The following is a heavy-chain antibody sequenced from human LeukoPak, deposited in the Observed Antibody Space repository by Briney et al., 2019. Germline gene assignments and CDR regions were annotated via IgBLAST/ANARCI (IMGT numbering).Heavy chain of an antibody. D-gene: IGHD3-22*01. CDR3: ARLGAPYDIVLAITPPGWFDP. CDR2: IYYSGST. Sequence: SETLSLTCTVSGGSISSYYWSWIRQPPGKGLEWIGYIYYSGSTNYNPSLKSRVTISVDTSKNQFSLKLSSVTAADTAVYYCARLGAPYDIVLAITPPGWFDPWGQGTPVTVSP. V-gene: IGHV4-59*12. J-gene: IGHJ5*02. CDR1: GGSISSYY.